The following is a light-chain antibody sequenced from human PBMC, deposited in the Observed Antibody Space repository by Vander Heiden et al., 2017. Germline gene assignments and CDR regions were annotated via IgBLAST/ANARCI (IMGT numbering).Light chain of an antibody. V-gene: IGLV2-14*04. CDR1: SSDVGGYNY. CDR3: SSYTSSSTLV. Sequence: GQSITISCTGTSSDVGGYNYVSWYQQHPGKAPKLMIYDVSNRPSGVSNRFSGSKSGNTASLTISGLQAEDEAYYYCSSYTSSSTLVFGGGTKLTVL. J-gene: IGLJ2*01. CDR2: DVS.